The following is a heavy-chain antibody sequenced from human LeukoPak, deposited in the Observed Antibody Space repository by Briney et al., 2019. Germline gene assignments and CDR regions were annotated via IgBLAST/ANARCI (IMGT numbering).Heavy chain of an antibody. CDR2: IYYSGST. Sequence: SETLSLTCTVSGGSIHFSTYYWGWIRQPPGKGLEWIGSIYYSGSTYFNPSLKSRVTLSVDTSKNQFSLKLSSVTAADTAVYYCARLGSAEYFQHWGQGTLVTVSS. J-gene: IGHJ1*01. CDR1: GGSIHFSTYY. D-gene: IGHD2-15*01. V-gene: IGHV4-39*01. CDR3: ARLGSAEYFQH.